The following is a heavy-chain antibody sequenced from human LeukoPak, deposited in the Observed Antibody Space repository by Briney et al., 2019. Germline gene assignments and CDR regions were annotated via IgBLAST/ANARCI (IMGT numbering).Heavy chain of an antibody. CDR1: GYTFTGYY. CDR3: ARSTRECSSSSVARE. Sequence: GASVKVSCKASGYTFTGYYMHWVRQAPGQGLEWMGWINPNSGGTNYAQKFQGRVTMTRDTSISTAYMELSRLRSDDTAVYYCARSTRECSSSSVAREWGQGTLVTVSS. J-gene: IGHJ4*02. CDR2: INPNSGGT. V-gene: IGHV1-2*02. D-gene: IGHD6-6*01.